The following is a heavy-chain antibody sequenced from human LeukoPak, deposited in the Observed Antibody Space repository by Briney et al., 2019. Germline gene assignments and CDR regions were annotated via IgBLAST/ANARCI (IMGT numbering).Heavy chain of an antibody. CDR3: ARGRGNIVVVPAAVSPAENWFDP. D-gene: IGHD2-2*01. CDR1: GGSFSGYY. J-gene: IGHJ5*02. V-gene: IGHV4-34*01. Sequence: SETLSLTCAVYGGSFSGYYWSWIRQPPGKGLEWIGEINRSGSTNYNPSLKSRVTISVDTSKNQFSLKLSSVTAADTAVYYCARGRGNIVVVPAAVSPAENWFDPWGQGTLVTVSS. CDR2: INRSGST.